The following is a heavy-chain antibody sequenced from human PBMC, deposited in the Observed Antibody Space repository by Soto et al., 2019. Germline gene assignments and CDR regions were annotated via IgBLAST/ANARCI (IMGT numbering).Heavy chain of an antibody. CDR2: IFASGTT. J-gene: IGHJ4*02. D-gene: IGHD7-27*01. CDR1: GGSIPSDYSC. V-gene: IGHV4-30-4*01. Sequence: QVQLQESGPGLVKPSQTLSLPCTVSGGSIPSDYSCWSWIRKPPGEGLEWIGHIFASGTTYTNPSLRSQVAISLDTSKNHFSLTLSSVTAADTAVYYCARGPSGDKVHYWGQGALVTVSS. CDR3: ARGPSGDKVHY.